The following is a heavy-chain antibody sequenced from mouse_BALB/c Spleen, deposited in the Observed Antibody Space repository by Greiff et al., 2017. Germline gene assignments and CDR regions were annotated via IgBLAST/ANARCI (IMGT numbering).Heavy chain of an antibody. J-gene: IGHJ3*01. CDR3: ARPLYYGNPWFAY. D-gene: IGHD2-1*01. V-gene: IGHV1S127*01. CDR1: GYSFTSYW. CDR2: IDPSDSET. Sequence: QVQLQQSGPQLVRPGASVKISCKASGYSFTSYWMHWVKQRPGQGLEWIGMIDPSDSETRLNQKFKDKATLTVDKSSSTAYMQLSSPTSEDSAVYYCARPLYYGNPWFAYWGQGTLVTVSA.